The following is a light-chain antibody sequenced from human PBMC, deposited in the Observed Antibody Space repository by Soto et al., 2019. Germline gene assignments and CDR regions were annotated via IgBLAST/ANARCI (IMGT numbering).Light chain of an antibody. J-gene: IGLJ1*01. CDR2: DVS. Sequence: QSALTQPASVSGSPGQSSTITCTGTSSDVGGYNYVSWYQQHPGKAPKLMIYDVSNRPSGVSNRFSGSKSGNTASLTISGLQAEDEADYYCSSYTSSSTPHYVFGTGTKVTVL. V-gene: IGLV2-14*01. CDR3: SSYTSSSTPHYV. CDR1: SSDVGGYNY.